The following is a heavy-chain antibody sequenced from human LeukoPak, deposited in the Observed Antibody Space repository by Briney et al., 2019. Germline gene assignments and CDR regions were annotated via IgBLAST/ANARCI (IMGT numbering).Heavy chain of an antibody. J-gene: IGHJ5*02. D-gene: IGHD5-18*01. Sequence: GGSLRLSCAASGFTFSDFAMIWVRQPPGKGLEWVSSTFQGGGEIHYADSVRDRFTISRDNSRSTLFLQMNSLRGEDTAIYYCATYRQVKLPFEAWGQGTLVTVSS. CDR1: GFTFSDFA. CDR2: TFQGGGEI. V-gene: IGHV3-23*01. CDR3: ATYRQVKLPFEA.